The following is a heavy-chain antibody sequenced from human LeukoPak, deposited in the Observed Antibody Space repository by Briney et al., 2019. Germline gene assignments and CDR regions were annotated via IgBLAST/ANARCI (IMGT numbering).Heavy chain of an antibody. Sequence: ASVKVSCKASGYTFTSYDINWVRQATGQGLEWMGWMNPNSGNTGYAQKFQGRVTMTRNTSISTAYMELSSLSSEDTAVYYCARVPLGTGRYFDWLPTGWRQGTLVTVSS. J-gene: IGHJ4*02. CDR2: MNPNSGNT. D-gene: IGHD3-9*01. V-gene: IGHV1-8*01. CDR3: ARVPLGTGRYFDWLPTG. CDR1: GYTFTSYD.